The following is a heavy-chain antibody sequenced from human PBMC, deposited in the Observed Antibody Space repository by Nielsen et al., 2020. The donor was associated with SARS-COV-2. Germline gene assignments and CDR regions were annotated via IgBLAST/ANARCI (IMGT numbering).Heavy chain of an antibody. CDR2: IKQDGSEK. V-gene: IGHV3-7*03. Sequence: GGSLRLSCAASGFTFSSYWMNWVRQAPGKGLEWVANIKQDGSEKYYGDSVKGRFTISRDNSKNTLYLQMNSLRAEDTAVYYCAHGYSPDYWGQGTLVTVSS. D-gene: IGHD3-22*01. J-gene: IGHJ4*02. CDR3: AHGYSPDY. CDR1: GFTFSSYW.